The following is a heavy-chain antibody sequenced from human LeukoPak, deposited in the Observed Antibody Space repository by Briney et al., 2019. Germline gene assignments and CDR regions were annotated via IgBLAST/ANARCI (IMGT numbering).Heavy chain of an antibody. V-gene: IGHV4-30-4*01. CDR1: GGSISSGDYY. CDR3: ARLGGLTGTTDY. J-gene: IGHJ4*02. CDR2: IYYSGST. D-gene: IGHD1-14*01. Sequence: PSQTLSLTCTVSGGSISSGDYYWSWIRQPPGKGVEWIGYIYYSGSTYYNPSLKSRVTISVDRSKNQFSLRLSSVTAADTAVYYCARLGGLTGTTDYWGQGTLVTVSS.